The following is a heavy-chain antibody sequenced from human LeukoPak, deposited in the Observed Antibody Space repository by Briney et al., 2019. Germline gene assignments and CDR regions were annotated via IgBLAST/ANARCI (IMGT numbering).Heavy chain of an antibody. CDR3: ARLSVGAVAFNGGWYFDL. D-gene: IGHD6-19*01. CDR1: GFTFSSYW. CDR2: IRQDGSEK. V-gene: IGHV3-7*01. Sequence: GGSLRLSCAASGFTFSSYWMSWVRQAPGKGLEWVANIRQDGSEKYYVDSVKGRFTISRDNAKNSLYLQMNSLRAEDTAVYYCARLSVGAVAFNGGWYFDLWGRGTLVTVSS. J-gene: IGHJ2*01.